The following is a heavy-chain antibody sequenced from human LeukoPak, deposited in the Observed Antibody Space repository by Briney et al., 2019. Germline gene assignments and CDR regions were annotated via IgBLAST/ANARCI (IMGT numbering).Heavy chain of an antibody. CDR2: ISSSSSYI. V-gene: IGHV3-21*01. D-gene: IGHD6-13*01. J-gene: IGHJ4*02. Sequence: NPGGSLRLSCAASGFTSSSYSMNWVRQAPGKGLEWVSSISSSSSYIYYADSVRGRFTISRDNAKNSLYLQMNSLRAEDTAVYYCARAAAAGTFDYWGQGTLVTVSS. CDR3: ARAAAAGTFDY. CDR1: GFTSSSYS.